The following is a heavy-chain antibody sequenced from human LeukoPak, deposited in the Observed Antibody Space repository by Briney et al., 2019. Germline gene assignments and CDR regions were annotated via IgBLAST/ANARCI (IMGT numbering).Heavy chain of an antibody. J-gene: IGHJ4*02. CDR3: ARDYYDGIGYYYEDY. V-gene: IGHV1-69*13. CDR2: IIPIFGTA. D-gene: IGHD3-22*01. CDR1: GGTFSSYA. Sequence: ASVKVSCKASGGTFSSYAISWVRQAPGQGLEWMGGIIPIFGTANYAQKFQGRVTITADESTSTAYMELSSLRSEDTAVYYCARDYYDGIGYYYEDYWGQGTLVTVSS.